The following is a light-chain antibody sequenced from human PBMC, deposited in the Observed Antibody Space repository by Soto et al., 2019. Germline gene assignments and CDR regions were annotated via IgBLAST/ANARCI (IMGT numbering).Light chain of an antibody. CDR2: RNS. CDR3: AAWDDSLSAVV. Sequence: QSVLTQAPSTSGTPGQRVTISCSGSSSNIGNNFVYWYQQIPGTAPKLLIYRNSQRPSGVPDRFSGSKSGTSASLAISGLRSEDEADYYCAAWDDSLSAVVFGGGTKVTVL. CDR1: SSNIGNNF. V-gene: IGLV1-47*01. J-gene: IGLJ2*01.